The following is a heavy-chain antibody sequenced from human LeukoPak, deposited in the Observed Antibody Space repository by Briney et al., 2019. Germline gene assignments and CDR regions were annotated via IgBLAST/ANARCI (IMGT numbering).Heavy chain of an antibody. D-gene: IGHD2-21*01. CDR3: ARVVTSAWWFDP. CDR1: GYTFTCYG. J-gene: IGHJ5*02. CDR2: ISAYNGNT. Sequence: ASVKVSCKASGYTFTCYGISWVRQAPGQGLEWMGWISAYNGNTNYAQKLQGRVTMTTDTSTSTAYMELRSLRSDDTAVYYCARVVTSAWWFDPWGQGTLVTVSS. V-gene: IGHV1-18*01.